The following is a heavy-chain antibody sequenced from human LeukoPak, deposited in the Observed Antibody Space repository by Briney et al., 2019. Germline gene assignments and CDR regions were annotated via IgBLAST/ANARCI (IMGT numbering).Heavy chain of an antibody. V-gene: IGHV1-8*03. J-gene: IGHJ5*02. CDR3: ARAYYDFWSGYPTGFDP. CDR2: MNPNSGNT. CDR1: GYTFTSYD. D-gene: IGHD3-3*01. Sequence: ASVKVSCKASGYTFTSYDINWVRQATGQGLEWMGWMNPNSGNTGYAQKFQGRVTITRNTSISTACMELSSLRSEDTAVYYCARAYYDFWSGYPTGFDPWGQGTLVTVSS.